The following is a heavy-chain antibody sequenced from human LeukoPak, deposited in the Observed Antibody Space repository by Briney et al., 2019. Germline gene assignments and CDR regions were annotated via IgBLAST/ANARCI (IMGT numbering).Heavy chain of an antibody. D-gene: IGHD3/OR15-3a*01. CDR3: ARGFGLASYYYSMDV. Sequence: PGGSLRLSCATSGFTFTTFWMHWVRQAPGKGLEWVSSISSSSSYIYYADSVKGRFTISRDNARNSVSPQMISLRAEDTAVYYCARGFGLASYYYSMDVWGKGTTVTISS. CDR2: ISSSSSYI. J-gene: IGHJ6*03. V-gene: IGHV3-21*01. CDR1: GFTFTTFW.